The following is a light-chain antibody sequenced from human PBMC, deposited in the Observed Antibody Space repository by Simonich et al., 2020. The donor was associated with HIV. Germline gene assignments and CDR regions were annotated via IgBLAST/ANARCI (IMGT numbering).Light chain of an antibody. CDR2: WAS. Sequence: DIVMTQSPDSLAVSLGERATINCKSSQSVLYSSNNKNYLAWYQQKPGQPPKLLIYWASTRESGVPDRFSGSGSGTDFTLTISSRQAEDVAVYYCQHYYSTPFTFGPGTKVGIK. J-gene: IGKJ3*01. CDR1: QSVLYSSNNKNY. CDR3: QHYYSTPFT. V-gene: IGKV4-1*01.